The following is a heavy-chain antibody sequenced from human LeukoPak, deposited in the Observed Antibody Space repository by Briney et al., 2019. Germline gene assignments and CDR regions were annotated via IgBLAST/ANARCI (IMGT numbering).Heavy chain of an antibody. D-gene: IGHD6-13*01. CDR1: GGSISSGGYY. CDR2: IYYSGST. Sequence: PSETLSLTCTVSGGSISSGGYYWSWIRQHPGKGLEWIGYIYYSGSTYYDPSLKSRVTISVDTSKNQFSLKPSSVTAADTAVYYCARDPGIAAAGTVDAAPGLNYFDYWGQGTLVTVSS. CDR3: ARDPGIAAAGTVDAAPGLNYFDY. V-gene: IGHV4-31*03. J-gene: IGHJ4*02.